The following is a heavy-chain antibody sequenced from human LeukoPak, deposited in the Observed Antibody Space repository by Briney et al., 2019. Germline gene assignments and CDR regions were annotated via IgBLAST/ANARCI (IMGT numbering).Heavy chain of an antibody. D-gene: IGHD3-16*01. Sequence: GGSLRLSCAASGFTFSSYRMNWVRQAPGKGLEWVSYISSSSSTIYYADSVQGRFAISRDNAKNSLYLQMNSLRAEDTAVYYCAKDSGELSYFDYWGQGTLVTVSS. CDR2: ISSSSSTI. CDR1: GFTFSSYR. V-gene: IGHV3-48*01. CDR3: AKDSGELSYFDY. J-gene: IGHJ4*02.